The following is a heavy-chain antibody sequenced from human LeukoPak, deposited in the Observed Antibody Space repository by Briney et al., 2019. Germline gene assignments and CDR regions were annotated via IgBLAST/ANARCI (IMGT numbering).Heavy chain of an antibody. CDR1: GGSFSGYY. J-gene: IGHJ4*02. Sequence: PSETLSLTCAVYGGSFSGYYWSWIRQPPGKGLEWIGEINHSGSTNYNPSLKSRVTISVDTSKNQFSLKLSSVTAADTAVYYCARAVGAMHFDYWGQGTLVTVSS. D-gene: IGHD1-26*01. CDR2: INHSGST. V-gene: IGHV4-34*01. CDR3: ARAVGAMHFDY.